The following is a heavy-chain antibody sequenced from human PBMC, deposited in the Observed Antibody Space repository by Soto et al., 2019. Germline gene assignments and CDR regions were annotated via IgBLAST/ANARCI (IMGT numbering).Heavy chain of an antibody. Sequence: EVQLVESGGGLVQPGGSLRLSCAASGFTFSDHYMDWVRQAPGKGLEWVGRTRNKANSYTTEYAASVKGRFTISRDDSKNSLYLQMNGLKTEDTAVYYCARAPSEGYYESSGDYYGMDVWGQGTTVTV. CDR3: ARAPSEGYYESSGDYYGMDV. CDR1: GFTFSDHY. D-gene: IGHD3-22*01. CDR2: TRNKANSYTT. J-gene: IGHJ6*02. V-gene: IGHV3-72*01.